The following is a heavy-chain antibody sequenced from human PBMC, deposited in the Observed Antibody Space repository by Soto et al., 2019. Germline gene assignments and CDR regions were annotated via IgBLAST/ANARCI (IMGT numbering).Heavy chain of an antibody. D-gene: IGHD6-6*01. V-gene: IGHV4-59*01. CDR2: IYYSGST. CDR1: GGSISSYY. CDR3: AGSIAARPGGYGMDV. J-gene: IGHJ6*02. Sequence: KPSETLSLTCTVSGGSISSYYWSWIRQPPGKGLEWIGYIYYSGSTNYNPSLKSRVTISVDTSKNQFSLKLSSVTAADTAVYYCAGSIAARPGGYGMDVWGQGTTVTVSS.